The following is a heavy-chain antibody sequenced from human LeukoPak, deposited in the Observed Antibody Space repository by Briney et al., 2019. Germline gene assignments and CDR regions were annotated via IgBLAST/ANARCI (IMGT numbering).Heavy chain of an antibody. V-gene: IGHV4-59*08. CDR2: IYYSGST. J-gene: IGHJ5*02. CDR1: GGSISSYY. D-gene: IGHD6-25*01. Sequence: SETLSLTCTVSGGSISSYYWSWIRQPPGKGLEWIGYIYYSGSTNYNPSLKSRVTISVDTSKNQFSLKLSSVTAADTAVYYCARLKVPYTSGLAPWGQETLVTVFS. CDR3: ARLKVPYTSGLAP.